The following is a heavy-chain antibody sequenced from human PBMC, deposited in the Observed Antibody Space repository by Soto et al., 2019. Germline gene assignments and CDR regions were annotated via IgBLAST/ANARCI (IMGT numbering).Heavy chain of an antibody. D-gene: IGHD2-2*01. CDR1: GYTFTKYG. Sequence: ASVKVSCKASGYTFTKYGISWVRQAPGQGLEWMGWISGYNGNTNYAQKYQGRITMTIDTSTTRAYMELGSLTSDDTAVYYCAKDGQRPGCYCCMVVSGQGTRSTV. CDR2: ISGYNGNT. J-gene: IGHJ6*02. CDR3: AKDGQRPGCYCCMVV. V-gene: IGHV1-18*01.